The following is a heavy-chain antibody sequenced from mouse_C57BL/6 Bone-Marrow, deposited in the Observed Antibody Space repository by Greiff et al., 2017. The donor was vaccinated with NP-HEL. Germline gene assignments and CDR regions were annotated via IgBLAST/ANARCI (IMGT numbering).Heavy chain of an antibody. CDR3: ARSYDGYYGDWFAY. CDR2: ISYDGSN. D-gene: IGHD2-3*01. V-gene: IGHV3-6*01. J-gene: IGHJ3*01. CDR1: GYSITSGYY. Sequence: EVKLVESGPGLVKPSQSLSLTCSVTGYSITSGYYWNWIRQFPGNKLEWMGYISYDGSNNYNPSLKNRISITRDTSKNQFFLKLNSVTTEDTATYYCARSYDGYYGDWFAYWGQGTLVTVSA.